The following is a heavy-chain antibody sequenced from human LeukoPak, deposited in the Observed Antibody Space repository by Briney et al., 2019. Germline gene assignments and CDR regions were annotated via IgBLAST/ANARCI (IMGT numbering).Heavy chain of an antibody. J-gene: IGHJ5*02. CDR3: TRDTGTTGEVKFDP. Sequence: SETLSLTCAVYGGSFSGYYWSWIRQPPGKGLEWIGEINHSGSTNYNPSLKSRVTISVDTSKNQFSLKLSSVTAADTAVYYCTRDTGTTGEVKFDPWGQGTLVTVSS. CDR2: INHSGST. D-gene: IGHD4-17*01. CDR1: GGSFSGYY. V-gene: IGHV4-34*01.